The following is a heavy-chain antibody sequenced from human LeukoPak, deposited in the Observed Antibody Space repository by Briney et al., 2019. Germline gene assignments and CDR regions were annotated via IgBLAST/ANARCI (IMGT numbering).Heavy chain of an antibody. Sequence: GGSLRLSCAASGFTFSNHAMHWVRQAPGKGLEWVAAIWYDGSNKFYADSVKGRLIISRDNSKNTVYLQMNSLRVEDTAVYYCARDRGVDYFDYWGQGTLVTVSS. D-gene: IGHD3-3*01. CDR2: IWYDGSNK. CDR3: ARDRGVDYFDY. V-gene: IGHV3-33*01. CDR1: GFTFSNHA. J-gene: IGHJ4*02.